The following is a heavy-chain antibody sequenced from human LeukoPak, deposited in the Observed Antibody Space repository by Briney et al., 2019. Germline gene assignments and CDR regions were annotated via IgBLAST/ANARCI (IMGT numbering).Heavy chain of an antibody. CDR3: ARKVAGPFDY. Sequence: ASVKVSCKASAYTFTTYGITWVRQAPGQGLEWMGWISAYNGNTNYAQKLQGRVTMTRDTSTSTVYMELSSLRSEDTAVYYCARKVAGPFDYWGQGTLVTVSS. J-gene: IGHJ4*02. CDR2: ISAYNGNT. D-gene: IGHD6-19*01. V-gene: IGHV1-18*01. CDR1: AYTFTTYG.